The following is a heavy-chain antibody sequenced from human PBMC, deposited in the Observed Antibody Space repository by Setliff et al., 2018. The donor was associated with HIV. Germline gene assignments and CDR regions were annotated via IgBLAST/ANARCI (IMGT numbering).Heavy chain of an antibody. CDR2: INPYNGKR. CDR1: GYTFIDYG. J-gene: IGHJ6*03. D-gene: IGHD3-10*01. Sequence: AASVKVSCKAYGYTFIDYGFCWVRQAPGQGLEWMGWINPYNGKRNYAQSLQGRVTMTTDTSTNSAYMELRNLKSDDTAVYYCTRAPGTGDYSVYMDVWGKGTTVTVSS. CDR3: TRAPGTGDYSVYMDV. V-gene: IGHV1-18*01.